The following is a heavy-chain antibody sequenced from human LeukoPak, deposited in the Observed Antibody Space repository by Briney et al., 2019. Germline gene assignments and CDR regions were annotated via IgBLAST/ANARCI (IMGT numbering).Heavy chain of an antibody. CDR1: GGSISNSSYY. J-gene: IGHJ4*02. CDR3: ARAVVPAATTPFDY. CDR2: IYYSGST. Sequence: SETLSLTCTVSGGSISNSSYYWGWIRQPPGKGLEWIGSIYYSGSTYYNPSLKSRVTISVGTSKNQFSLKLSSVTAADAAVYYCARAVVPAATTPFDYWGQGTLVTVSS. V-gene: IGHV4-39*07. D-gene: IGHD2-2*01.